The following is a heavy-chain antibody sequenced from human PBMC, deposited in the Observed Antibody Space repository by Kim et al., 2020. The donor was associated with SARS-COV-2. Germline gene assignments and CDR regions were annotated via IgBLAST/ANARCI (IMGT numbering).Heavy chain of an antibody. Sequence: ASVKVSCEASGYTFTGYYIHWVRQAPGQGLEWMGWINPNSGGTNYAQNFQGRVTMTRDTSITTAYMELSSLRSDDTAVYYCARDLSAATPTWGQGTLVTVSS. V-gene: IGHV1-2*02. CDR1: GYTFTGYY. CDR3: ARDLSAATPT. D-gene: IGHD2-15*01. CDR2: INPNSGGT. J-gene: IGHJ5*02.